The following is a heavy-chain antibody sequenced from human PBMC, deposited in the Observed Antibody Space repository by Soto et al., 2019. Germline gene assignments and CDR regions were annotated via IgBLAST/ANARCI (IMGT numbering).Heavy chain of an antibody. D-gene: IGHD6-19*01. CDR1: GYTFTSYG. CDR2: ISAYNGNT. CDR3: ARVSDHSSGWYNYYYYYMDV. J-gene: IGHJ6*03. V-gene: IGHV1-18*01. Sequence: VASVKVSCKASGYTFTSYGISWVRQAPGQGLEWMGWISAYNGNTNYAQKLQGRVTMTTDTSTSTAYMELRSLRSDDTAVYYCARVSDHSSGWYNYYYYYMDVWGKGTTVTVSS.